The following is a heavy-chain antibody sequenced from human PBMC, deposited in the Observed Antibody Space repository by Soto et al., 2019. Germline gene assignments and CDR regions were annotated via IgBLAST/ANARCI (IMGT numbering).Heavy chain of an antibody. Sequence: ASVKVSCKASGGTFSSYAISWVRQAPGQGLEWMGGIIPIFGTANYAQKFQGRVTITADKSTSTAYMELSSLRSEDTAVYYCARTDIVVVPAAIVSTTRLNWFDPWGQGTLVTVSS. CDR1: GGTFSSYA. D-gene: IGHD2-2*01. V-gene: IGHV1-69*06. J-gene: IGHJ5*02. CDR2: IIPIFGTA. CDR3: ARTDIVVVPAAIVSTTRLNWFDP.